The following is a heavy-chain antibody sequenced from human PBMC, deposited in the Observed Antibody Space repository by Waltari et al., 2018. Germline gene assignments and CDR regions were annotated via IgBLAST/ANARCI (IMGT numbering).Heavy chain of an antibody. Sequence: QVQLVQSGAEVKKPGSSVKVSCKASGGTFSSYAISWVRQAPGQGLEWMGGIITIFGTANYAQKFQGRVTRTADESTSTAYMELSSLISEDTAVYYCARNANYYDCSGYYRSTLAYWGQGTLVTVSS. CDR1: GGTFSSYA. D-gene: IGHD3-22*01. CDR3: ARNANYYDCSGYYRSTLAY. V-gene: IGHV1-69*13. CDR2: IITIFGTA. J-gene: IGHJ4*02.